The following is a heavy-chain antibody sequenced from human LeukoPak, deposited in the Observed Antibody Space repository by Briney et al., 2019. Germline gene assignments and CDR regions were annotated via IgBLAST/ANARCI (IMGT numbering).Heavy chain of an antibody. D-gene: IGHD3-10*01. V-gene: IGHV1-46*01. Sequence: GASVKVSCKASGYTFTSYCMHWVRQAPGQGLEWMGIINPSGGSTSYAQKFQGRVTMTRDTSTSTVYMELSSLRSEDTAVYYCARDGHETYYGSGSYYNASPSEAFDIWGQGTMVTVPS. CDR1: GYTFTSYC. CDR3: ARDGHETYYGSGSYYNASPSEAFDI. J-gene: IGHJ3*02. CDR2: INPSGGST.